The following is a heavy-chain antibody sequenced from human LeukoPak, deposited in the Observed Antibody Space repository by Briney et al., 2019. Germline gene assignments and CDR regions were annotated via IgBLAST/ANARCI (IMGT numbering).Heavy chain of an antibody. CDR3: ARRWNYGRNYYIDV. J-gene: IGHJ6*03. V-gene: IGHV4-34*01. CDR1: GGSFSNYY. CDR2: INDSGRI. D-gene: IGHD1-7*01. Sequence: PSETLSLTCAVYGGSFSNYYWSWIRQPPGKGQEWIGEINDSGRINYNPSLMSRVTVSVDTSKNQFSLRLTSVTATDTAVYYCARRWNYGRNYYIDVWGNGATVSVSS.